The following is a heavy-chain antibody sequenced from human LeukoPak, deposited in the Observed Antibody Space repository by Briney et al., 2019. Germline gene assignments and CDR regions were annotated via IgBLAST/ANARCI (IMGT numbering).Heavy chain of an antibody. CDR2: IYYSGST. D-gene: IGHD3-22*01. V-gene: IGHV4-59*01. J-gene: IGHJ3*02. CDR1: GGSISSYY. Sequence: SETLSLTCTVSGGSISSYYWSWIRQPPGMGLEWIGYIYYSGSTNYNPSLKSRVTISVDTSKNQFSLKLSSVTAADTAVYYCARADDSSGSDAFDIWGQGTMVTVSS. CDR3: ARADDSSGSDAFDI.